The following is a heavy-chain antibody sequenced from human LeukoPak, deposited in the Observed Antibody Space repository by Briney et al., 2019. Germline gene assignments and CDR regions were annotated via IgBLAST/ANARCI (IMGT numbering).Heavy chain of an antibody. CDR2: ISSSSSTI. J-gene: IGHJ5*02. Sequence: GGSLRLSCAASGFTFSSYSMNWVRQAPGKGLEWVSYISSSSSTIYYADSVKGRFTISRDNAKNSLYLQMNSLRAEDTAVYYCARGGPVIVAATRNNWFDPWGQGTLVTVSS. CDR1: GFTFSSYS. CDR3: ARGGPVIVAATRNNWFDP. D-gene: IGHD1-26*01. V-gene: IGHV3-48*01.